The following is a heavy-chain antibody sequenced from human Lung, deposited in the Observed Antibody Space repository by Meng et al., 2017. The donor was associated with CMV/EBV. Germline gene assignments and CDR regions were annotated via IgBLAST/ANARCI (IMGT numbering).Heavy chain of an antibody. D-gene: IGHD2-2*01. J-gene: IGHJ6*02. V-gene: IGHV3-48*02. CDR1: GFTFSSYS. Sequence: SCAASGFTFSSYSMNWVRQAPGKGLEWVSYISSSSSTIYYADSVKGRFTISRDNAKNSLYLQMNSLRDEDTAVYYCARACSSTSCLAAYYYYGMDVWXQGTTVTVSS. CDR3: ARACSSTSCLAAYYYYGMDV. CDR2: ISSSSSTI.